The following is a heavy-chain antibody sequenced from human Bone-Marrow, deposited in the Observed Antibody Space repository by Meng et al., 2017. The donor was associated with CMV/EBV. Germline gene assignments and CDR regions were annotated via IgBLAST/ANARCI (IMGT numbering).Heavy chain of an antibody. CDR2: IIPIFGTA. J-gene: IGHJ6*02. D-gene: IGHD3-16*01. CDR3: AREKSPLGYYYYYGMDV. CDR1: GGTFSSYA. Sequence: SVKVSCKASGGTFSSYAISWVRQAPGQGLEWMGGIIPIFGTANYAQKFQGRLTITTDDSTNTAYMELSSLGSEDTAVYYCAREKSPLGYYYYYGMDVWGQGTTVTVSS. V-gene: IGHV1-69*05.